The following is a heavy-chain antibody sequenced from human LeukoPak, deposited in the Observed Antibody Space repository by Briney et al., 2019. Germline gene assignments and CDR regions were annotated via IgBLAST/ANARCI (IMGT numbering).Heavy chain of an antibody. CDR3: ARVRYGGNPTYYFDY. Sequence: SVNVSCKASGGTFSSYAISWVRQAPGQGLEWMGGIIPIFGTANYAQKFQGRVTITTDESTSTAYMELSSLRSEDTAVYYCARVRYGGNPTYYFDYWGQGTLVTVSS. CDR1: GGTFSSYA. CDR2: IIPIFGTA. D-gene: IGHD4-23*01. V-gene: IGHV1-69*05. J-gene: IGHJ4*02.